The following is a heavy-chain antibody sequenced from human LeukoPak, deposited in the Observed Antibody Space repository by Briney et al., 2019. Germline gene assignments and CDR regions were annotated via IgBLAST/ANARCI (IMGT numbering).Heavy chain of an antibody. CDR3: ARGGNWGYFDY. CDR1: GFTFDSYA. D-gene: IGHD7-27*01. J-gene: IGHJ4*02. Sequence: GGSLRLSCAASGFTFDSYAMSWVRQAPGKGLEWVSAIGVSGTGTYYADSVNGRFTISRDNSKNTLFLQMNSLRTEDTAIYHCARGGNWGYFDYWGQGTLVTVSS. V-gene: IGHV3-23*01. CDR2: IGVSGTGT.